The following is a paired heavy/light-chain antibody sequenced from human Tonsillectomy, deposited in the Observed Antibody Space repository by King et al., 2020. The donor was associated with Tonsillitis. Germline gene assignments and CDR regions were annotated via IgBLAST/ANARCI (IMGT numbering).Light chain of an antibody. CDR2: KDT. J-gene: IGLJ3*02. Sequence: SFELTQPPSLSVSPGQTARITCSGDALPNQYAYWYQQKPGQAPVLVIYKDTERPSGIPERFSGSTSGTTVTLTISGVQAEDEADYYCQSADISGTWVFGGGTKLTVL. V-gene: IGLV3-25*02. CDR3: QSADISGTWV. CDR1: ALPNQY.
Heavy chain of an antibody. V-gene: IGHV1-3*01. Sequence: QVQLVQSGAEVKKPGASVKVSCKASGYTFSIYAIHWVRQAPGQGLEWMGWINAGNGNTKYSQKFQGRVTITRDTSANTVYMELSSLRSEDRAVYYCTRDGDDSSRWYRGRHYYGMDVWGQGTTVTVSS. J-gene: IGHJ6*02. CDR3: TRDGDDSSRWYRGRHYYGMDV. D-gene: IGHD6-13*01. CDR1: GYTFSIYA. CDR2: INAGNGNT.